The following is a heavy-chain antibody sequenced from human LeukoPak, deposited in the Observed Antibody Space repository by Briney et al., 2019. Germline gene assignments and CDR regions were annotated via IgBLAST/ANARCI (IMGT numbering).Heavy chain of an antibody. Sequence: GGSLRLSCAASGFTFSNYNMNWVRQPPGKGLQWVSYISSSSNIIYYADSVKSRFTISRDNAKNSLFLQMNSLRAEDTAVYYCARDFAREFTIDYWGQGTLVTVSS. D-gene: IGHD3-10*01. CDR3: ARDFAREFTIDY. CDR1: GFTFSNYN. J-gene: IGHJ4*02. V-gene: IGHV3-48*01. CDR2: ISSSSNII.